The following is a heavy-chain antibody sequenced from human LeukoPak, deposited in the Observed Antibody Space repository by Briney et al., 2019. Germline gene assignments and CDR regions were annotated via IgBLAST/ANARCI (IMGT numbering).Heavy chain of an antibody. J-gene: IGHJ4*02. CDR1: GGSFSGYY. CDR3: ARGRGYYYDSSGYYGY. CDR2: IDHSGST. D-gene: IGHD3-22*01. Sequence: SETLSLTCAVYGGSFSGYYWSWIRQPPGKGLEWIGEIDHSGSTNYNPSLKSRVTISVDTSKNQFSLKLSSVTAADTAVYYCARGRGYYYDSSGYYGYWGQGTLVTVSS. V-gene: IGHV4-34*01.